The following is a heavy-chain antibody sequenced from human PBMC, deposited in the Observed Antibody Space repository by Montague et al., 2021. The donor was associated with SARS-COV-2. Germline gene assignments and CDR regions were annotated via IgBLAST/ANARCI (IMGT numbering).Heavy chain of an antibody. J-gene: IGHJ4*02. CDR3: ARDTSIVGATTRLDY. V-gene: IGHV4-31*03. D-gene: IGHD1-26*01. CDR1: GGSISGGGYY. Sequence: TLSLTCTVSGGSISGGGYYWSWMRQRPGKGLEWIGYIYYSGSSYYYLSLKSRVTISVDTSKNQFSLKLISVTAADTGVYCCARDTSIVGATTRLDYWGQGTPVTVSS. CDR2: IYYSGSS.